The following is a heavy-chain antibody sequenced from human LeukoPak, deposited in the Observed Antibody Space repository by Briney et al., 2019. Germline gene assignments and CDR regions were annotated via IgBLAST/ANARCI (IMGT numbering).Heavy chain of an antibody. V-gene: IGHV4-4*07. CDR1: SVSISSYY. Sequence: PSETLSLTCTGSSVSISSYYWSWIRQPAGKGLEWIGRIYTSGSTNYNPSPKSRVTMSVDTSKNHFSLKLSSVTAADTAVYYCARGAVAGISDDAFDIWGQGTMVTVSS. CDR3: ARGAVAGISDDAFDI. D-gene: IGHD6-19*01. J-gene: IGHJ3*02. CDR2: IYTSGST.